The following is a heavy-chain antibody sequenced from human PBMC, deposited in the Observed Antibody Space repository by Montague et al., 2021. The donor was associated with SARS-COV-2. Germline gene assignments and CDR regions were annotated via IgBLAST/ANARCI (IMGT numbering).Heavy chain of an antibody. D-gene: IGHD3-10*01. CDR3: AKDMGIYGSGPYGMDD. CDR1: GFTFDDFA. J-gene: IGHJ6*02. Sequence: SLSLSCSASGFTFDDFAMHWVRQAPGKGLEWVSVIRWNGGSIGYADSVKGRFTISRDNAKNTLYLQMNSLRAEDTALYYCAKDMGIYGSGPYGMDDWGQGTTVTVSS. V-gene: IGHV3-9*01. CDR2: IRWNGGSI.